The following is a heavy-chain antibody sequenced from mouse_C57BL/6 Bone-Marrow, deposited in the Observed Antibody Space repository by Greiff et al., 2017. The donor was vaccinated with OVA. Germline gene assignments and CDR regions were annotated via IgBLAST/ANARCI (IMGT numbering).Heavy chain of an antibody. V-gene: IGHV5-15*01. Sequence: EVQVVESGGGLVQPGGSLKLSCAASGFTFSDYGMAWVRQAPRKGPEWVAFISNLAYSIYYADTVTGRFTISRENAKNTLYLEMSSLRSEDTAMYYCAREGDDGYYYFDYWGQGTTLTVSS. D-gene: IGHD2-3*01. CDR2: ISNLAYSI. CDR1: GFTFSDYG. CDR3: AREGDDGYYYFDY. J-gene: IGHJ2*01.